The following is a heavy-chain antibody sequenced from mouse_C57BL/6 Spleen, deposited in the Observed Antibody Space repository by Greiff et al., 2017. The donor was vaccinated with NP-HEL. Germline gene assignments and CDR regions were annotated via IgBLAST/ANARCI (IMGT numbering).Heavy chain of an antibody. D-gene: IGHD3-2*02. CDR2: IDPEDGDT. CDR3: TTRQLRLPSGFAY. J-gene: IGHJ3*01. CDR1: GFNIKDYY. Sequence: VHVQQSGAELVRPGASVKLSCTASGFNIKDYYMHWVKQRPEQGLEWIGRIDPEDGDTEYAPKFQGKATMTADTSSNTAYLQLSSLTSEDTAVYYGTTRQLRLPSGFAYWGQGTLVTVSA. V-gene: IGHV14-1*01.